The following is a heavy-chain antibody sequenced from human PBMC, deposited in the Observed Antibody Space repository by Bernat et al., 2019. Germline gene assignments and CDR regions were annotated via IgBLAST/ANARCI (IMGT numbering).Heavy chain of an antibody. CDR1: GYTFTGYY. J-gene: IGHJ6*02. CDR2: INPNSGGT. V-gene: IGHV1-2*04. CDR3: ARGLGNCSGGSCRPYYYYYGMDV. D-gene: IGHD2-15*01. Sequence: QVQLVQSGAEVKKPGASVKVSCKASGYTFTGYYMHWVRQAPGQGLEWMGWINPNSGGTNYAQKCQGWVTMTRDTSISTAYMELSRLRSDDTAVYYCARGLGNCSGGSCRPYYYYYGMDVWGQGTTVTVSS.